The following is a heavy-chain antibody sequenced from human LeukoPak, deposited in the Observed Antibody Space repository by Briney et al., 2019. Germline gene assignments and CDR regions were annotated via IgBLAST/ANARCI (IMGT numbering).Heavy chain of an antibody. CDR3: ASLMGSGSWYSWFDP. D-gene: IGHD6-13*01. V-gene: IGHV4-4*02. Sequence: PSETLSLTCAVSGASISSGDWWSWVRQPPGKGLEWIGGIHHSGTSIYNPSLTSRVTISADKSKNQFSLKVTSVTAADTAVYYCASLMGSGSWYSWFDPWGQGTLVTVSS. CDR2: IHHSGTS. J-gene: IGHJ5*02. CDR1: GASISSGDW.